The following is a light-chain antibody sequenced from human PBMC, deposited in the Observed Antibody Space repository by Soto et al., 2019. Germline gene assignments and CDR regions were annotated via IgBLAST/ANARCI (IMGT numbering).Light chain of an antibody. CDR1: QKSSPW. CDR2: DVS. V-gene: IGKV1-5*01. J-gene: IGKJ1*01. Sequence: DIQMTQSPSTLSASVGDRVTITCRASQKSSPWLAWYQQKPGQAPKLLMYDVSSLKRGVPSRFSGSGSGTEFTLTISSLQPDDFATYYCQQYNDYSATFGQGTKVDI. CDR3: QQYNDYSAT.